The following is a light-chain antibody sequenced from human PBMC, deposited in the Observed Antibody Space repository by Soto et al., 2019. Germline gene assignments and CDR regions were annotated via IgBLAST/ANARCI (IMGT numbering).Light chain of an antibody. CDR3: QKYTNDAT. Sequence: DIQMTQSPSSLSASVGDRVTITCRASQGMINYLAWYQQIPGKVPKLLISAASTLQSGVPSRFSGSGSGTDFTLTISSLQPEDVATYYCQKYTNDATFGGGTKVEIK. CDR2: AAS. CDR1: QGMINY. V-gene: IGKV1-27*01. J-gene: IGKJ4*02.